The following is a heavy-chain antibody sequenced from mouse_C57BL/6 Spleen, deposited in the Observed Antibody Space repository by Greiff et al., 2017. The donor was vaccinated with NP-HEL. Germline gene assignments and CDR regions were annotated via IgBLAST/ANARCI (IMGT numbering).Heavy chain of an antibody. CDR2: IDPSDSYT. D-gene: IGHD2-3*01. CDR1: GYTFTSYW. Sequence: VQLQQPGAELVMPGASVKLSCKASGYTFTSYWMHWVKQRPGQGLEWIGEIDPSDSYTNYNQKFKGKSTLTVDKSSSTAYMQLSSLTSEDSAVYCGARDGYYRAMDYWGQGTSVTVSS. J-gene: IGHJ4*01. V-gene: IGHV1-69*01. CDR3: ARDGYYRAMDY.